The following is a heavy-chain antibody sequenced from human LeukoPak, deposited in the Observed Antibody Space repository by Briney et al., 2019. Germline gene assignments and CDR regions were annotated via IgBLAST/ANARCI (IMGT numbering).Heavy chain of an antibody. CDR2: ISSSSSYI. Sequence: GGSLRLSCAASGFTFSSYSMNWVRQAPGKGLEWVSSISSSSSYIYYADSVKGRFTISRDNAKNSLYLQMNSLRAEDTALYYCAREFRSAFDIWGQGTMVTVSS. CDR3: AREFRSAFDI. V-gene: IGHV3-21*04. CDR1: GFTFSSYS. J-gene: IGHJ3*02.